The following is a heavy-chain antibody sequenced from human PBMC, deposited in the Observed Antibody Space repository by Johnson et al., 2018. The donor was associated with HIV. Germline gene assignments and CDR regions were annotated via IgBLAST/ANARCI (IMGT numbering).Heavy chain of an antibody. CDR1: GFTFSSYG. J-gene: IGHJ3*02. D-gene: IGHD3-10*01. CDR2: IRYDGSNK. V-gene: IGHV3-30*02. CDR3: SKLVHYNNVDI. Sequence: QVQLVESGGGVVQPGGSRRLSCAASGFTFSSYGMHWVRQAPGKGLEWVAFIRYDGSNKDYADYVKGRFTISRDNSRNTLSLQINSLRAEDTAMYYCSKLVHYNNVDIWGQGTMVTVSS.